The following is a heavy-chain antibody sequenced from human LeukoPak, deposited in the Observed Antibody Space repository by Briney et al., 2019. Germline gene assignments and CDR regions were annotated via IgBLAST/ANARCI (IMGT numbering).Heavy chain of an antibody. CDR2: INHSGST. J-gene: IGHJ4*02. Sequence: SETLSLTCAVYGGSFSGYYWSWIRQPPGKGLEWIGEINHSGSTNYNPSLKSRVTISVDTSKNQFSLKLSSVTAADTAVYYCAREGIVGATALHCGQGTLVTVSS. D-gene: IGHD1-26*01. CDR1: GGSFSGYY. V-gene: IGHV4-34*01. CDR3: AREGIVGATALH.